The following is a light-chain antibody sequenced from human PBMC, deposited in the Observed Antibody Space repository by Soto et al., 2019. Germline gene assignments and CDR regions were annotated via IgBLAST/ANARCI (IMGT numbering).Light chain of an antibody. V-gene: IGLV2-14*03. CDR3: SSYTSSSTLYV. CDR2: DVS. J-gene: IGLJ1*01. CDR1: SSDLGGYNY. Sequence: QSVLTQPASVSGSPGQSITISCTGTSSDLGGYNYVSWYQQHPGKAPKLIIYDVSDRPSGVSNRFSGSKSGSTASLTISGLQAEDEADYYCSSYTSSSTLYVFGTGTKVTVL.